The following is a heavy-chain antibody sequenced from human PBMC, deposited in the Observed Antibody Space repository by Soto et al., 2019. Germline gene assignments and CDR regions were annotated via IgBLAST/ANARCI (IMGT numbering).Heavy chain of an antibody. CDR3: AAGVEMATINY. Sequence: LRLSCAASGFTFNTYSMSWVRQAPGKGLEWVSSISGSSTFIHYADSLKGRFTISRDNAKKSLFLQMNSLRAEDTAVYFCAAGVEMATINYWGQGALVTVSS. D-gene: IGHD5-12*01. CDR2: ISGSSTFI. J-gene: IGHJ4*02. V-gene: IGHV3-21*01. CDR1: GFTFNTYS.